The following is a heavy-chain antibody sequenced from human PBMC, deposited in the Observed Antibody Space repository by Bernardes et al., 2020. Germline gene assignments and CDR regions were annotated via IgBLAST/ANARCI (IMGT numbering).Heavy chain of an antibody. CDR1: GFTFSNYA. CDR3: ARGLQPYYYDSSGYYCFDS. J-gene: IGHJ4*02. D-gene: IGHD3-22*01. V-gene: IGHV3-23*01. CDR2: ISGSGVST. Sequence: VGSLILSCAASGFTFSNYAMSWFRQAPGQGLEWISTISGSGVSTYYADSVKGRFTISRDNSKNTLYLQMNSLRAEDTAVYYCARGLQPYYYDSSGYYCFDSWGQGTLVTVSP.